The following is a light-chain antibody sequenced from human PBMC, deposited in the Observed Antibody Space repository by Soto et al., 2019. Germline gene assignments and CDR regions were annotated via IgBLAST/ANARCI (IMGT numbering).Light chain of an antibody. CDR3: FSYAGSTYV. J-gene: IGLJ1*01. Sequence: TQPASVCGSPGQSVTISCTGNISDVWSYNFVSWYQQYPGKVPKLMIYEGTKRPSGVSNRFSGSKSANTASLTISGLQAEDEADYYCFSYAGSTYVFGTGTKVTVL. CDR2: EGT. CDR1: ISDVWSYNF. V-gene: IGLV2-23*01.